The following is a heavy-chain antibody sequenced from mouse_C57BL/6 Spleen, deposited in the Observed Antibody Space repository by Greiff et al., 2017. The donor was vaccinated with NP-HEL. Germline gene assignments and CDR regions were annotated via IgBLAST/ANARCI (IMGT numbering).Heavy chain of an antibody. CDR2: ISYDGSN. Sequence: EVKVEESGPGLVKPSQSLSLTCSVTGYSITSGYYWNWIRQFPGNKLEWMGYISYDGSNNYNPSLKNRISITRDTSKNQFFLKLNSVTTEDTATYYCAREILYYAMDYWGQGTSVTVSS. V-gene: IGHV3-6*01. CDR3: AREILYYAMDY. J-gene: IGHJ4*01. CDR1: GYSITSGYY.